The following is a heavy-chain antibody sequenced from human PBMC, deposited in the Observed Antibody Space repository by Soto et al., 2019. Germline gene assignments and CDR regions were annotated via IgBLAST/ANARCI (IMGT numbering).Heavy chain of an antibody. CDR1: GFTFSSYA. V-gene: IGHV3-30-3*01. Sequence: GGSLRLSCAASGFTFSSYAMHWVRQAPGKGLEWVAVISYDGSNKYYADSVKGRFTISRDDSKNTLYLQMNSLRAEDTAVYYCAGGYSYGYALDYWGQGTLVTVSS. D-gene: IGHD5-18*01. CDR2: ISYDGSNK. J-gene: IGHJ4*02. CDR3: AGGYSYGYALDY.